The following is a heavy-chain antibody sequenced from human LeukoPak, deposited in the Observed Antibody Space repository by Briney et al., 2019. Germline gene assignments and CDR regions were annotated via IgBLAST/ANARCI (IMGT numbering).Heavy chain of an antibody. CDR3: ARHAYCGGDCYEDWYFDL. D-gene: IGHD2-21*02. Sequence: PSETLSLTCTVSGGSISSYYWSWIRQPPGKGLEWIGYIYYSGSTNYNPSLKSRVTISVDTSKNQFSLKLSSVTAADTAVYYCARHAYCGGDCYEDWYFDLWGRGTLVTVSS. CDR1: GGSISSYY. CDR2: IYYSGST. V-gene: IGHV4-59*08. J-gene: IGHJ2*01.